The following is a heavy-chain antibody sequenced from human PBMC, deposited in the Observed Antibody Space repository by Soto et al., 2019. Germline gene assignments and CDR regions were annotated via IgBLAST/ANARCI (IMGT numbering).Heavy chain of an antibody. CDR1: GFTVSANY. CDR3: TRDLDDFGSFDF. CDR2: IYSGGST. Sequence: VGSLRLSCAASGFTVSANYMNWVRQAPGKGLEWVSVIYSGGSTCYADSVKGRFTISRDNSKNTLYLQMDSLRAEDTAVYYCTRDLDDFGSFDFWGHGTLVTVSS. V-gene: IGHV3-53*01. D-gene: IGHD3-10*01. J-gene: IGHJ4*01.